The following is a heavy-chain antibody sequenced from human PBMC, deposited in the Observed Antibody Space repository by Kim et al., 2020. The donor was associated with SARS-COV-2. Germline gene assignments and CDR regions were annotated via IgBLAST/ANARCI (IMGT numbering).Heavy chain of an antibody. CDR1: GFTLRSYG. Sequence: GGSLRLSCAASGFTLRSYGMNWVRQAPGKGLVWVSRIGGDGSSTHYADSVKGRFTVSRDKDDNTVYLQMNSLRADDTAVYYCARGMVKTGLDVWGQGTTVTVSS. CDR3: ARGMVKTGLDV. J-gene: IGHJ6*01. CDR2: IGGDGSST. D-gene: IGHD2-8*01. V-gene: IGHV3-74*01.